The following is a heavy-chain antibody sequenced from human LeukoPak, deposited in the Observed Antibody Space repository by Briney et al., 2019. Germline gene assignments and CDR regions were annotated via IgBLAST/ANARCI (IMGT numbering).Heavy chain of an antibody. CDR3: ASTRIRRTSYFDY. CDR2: IYTSGST. V-gene: IGHV4-39*07. CDR1: GGSISSSSYY. Sequence: SETLSLTCTVSGGSISSSSYYWGWIRQPPGKGLEWIGRIYTSGSTNYNPSLKSRVTISVDTSKNQFSLKLSSVTAADTAVYYCASTRIRRTSYFDYWGQGTLVTVSS. J-gene: IGHJ4*02. D-gene: IGHD5-18*01.